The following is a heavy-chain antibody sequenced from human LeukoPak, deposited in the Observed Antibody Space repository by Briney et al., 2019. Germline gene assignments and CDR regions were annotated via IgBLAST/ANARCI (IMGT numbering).Heavy chain of an antibody. V-gene: IGHV4-39*01. CDR1: GGSISSSDYY. D-gene: IGHD2-15*01. CDR2: IYYGGST. J-gene: IGHJ5*02. Sequence: PSETLSLTCTVSGGSISSSDYYWGWIRQPPGKGLERIGSIYYGGSTYYNPSLKSQVTISVDTSMNQFSLKLSFVTTADTAVYYCARALGYCSGGSCTRGYNWFDPWGQGTLVTVPS. CDR3: ARALGYCSGGSCTRGYNWFDP.